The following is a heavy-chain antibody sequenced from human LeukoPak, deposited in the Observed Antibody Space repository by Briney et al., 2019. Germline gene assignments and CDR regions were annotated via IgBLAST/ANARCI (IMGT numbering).Heavy chain of an antibody. D-gene: IGHD3-22*01. CDR1: GGTFSSYA. V-gene: IGHV1-69*04. Sequence: ASVKVSCKASGGTFSSYAISWVRQAPGQGLEWMGRIIPILGIANYAQKFQGRVTITADKSTSTAYMELSSLRSEDTAVYYCARASPRGYYDSSGHTFDYWGQGTLVTVSS. J-gene: IGHJ4*02. CDR3: ARASPRGYYDSSGHTFDY. CDR2: IIPILGIA.